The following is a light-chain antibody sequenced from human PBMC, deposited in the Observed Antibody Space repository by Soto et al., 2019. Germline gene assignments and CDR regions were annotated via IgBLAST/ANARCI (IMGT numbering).Light chain of an antibody. CDR1: HSISSY. V-gene: IGKV1-39*01. J-gene: IGKJ4*01. CDR2: AAV. CDR3: QQLNTYPRT. Sequence: DIQLTQSPSFLSASVGDRVTITCRASHSISSYLNWYQQKPGKPPKLLIYAAVSLQSGIPSRFSAYGSGTDFTLTISSLQPEDFATYYCQQLNTYPRTFGGGTKVDIK.